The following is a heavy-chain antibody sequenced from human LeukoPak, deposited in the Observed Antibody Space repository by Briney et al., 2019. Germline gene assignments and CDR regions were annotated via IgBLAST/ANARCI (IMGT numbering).Heavy chain of an antibody. CDR3: TRDRNPDNWHEFDS. CDR1: GIAFHNYY. Sequence: GGPLRPSGAVSGIAFHNYYTSGVPQAPGKGREWLAIIKEDGSVRDYLDSVKGRCTISRDNAKGSLYLQMNSLRADDTAVYYCTRDRNPDNWHEFDSWGQGALVTVSS. J-gene: IGHJ4*02. CDR2: IKEDGSVR. D-gene: IGHD1-14*01. V-gene: IGHV3-7*01.